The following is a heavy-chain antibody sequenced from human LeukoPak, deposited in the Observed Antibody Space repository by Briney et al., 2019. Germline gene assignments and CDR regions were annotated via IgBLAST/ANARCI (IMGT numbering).Heavy chain of an antibody. CDR2: IYTSGST. CDR1: GGSISSGSYY. D-gene: IGHD6-6*01. V-gene: IGHV4-61*02. CDR3: AREYSSSSAYYYYYMDV. Sequence: PSETLPLTCTVSGGSISSGSYYWSWIRQPAGKGLEWIGRIYTSGSTNYNPSLKSRVTITVDTSKNQFSLKLSSVTAADTAVYYCAREYSSSSAYYYYYMDVWGKGTTVTVSS. J-gene: IGHJ6*03.